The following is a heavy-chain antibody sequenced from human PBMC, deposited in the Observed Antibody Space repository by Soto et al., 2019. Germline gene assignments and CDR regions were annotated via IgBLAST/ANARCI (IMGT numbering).Heavy chain of an antibody. CDR3: ARIKGDFWSGARYFDY. CDR1: GFSLSNARMG. D-gene: IGHD3-3*01. CDR2: IFSNDEK. J-gene: IGHJ4*02. Sequence: QVTLKESGPVLVKPTETLTLTCTVSGFSLSNARMGVSWIRQPPGKALEWLAHIFSNDEKSYSTSLKSRLTIYKDTSKSQVVLTMTNMDPVDTATYYCARIKGDFWSGARYFDYWGQGTLVTVSS. V-gene: IGHV2-26*01.